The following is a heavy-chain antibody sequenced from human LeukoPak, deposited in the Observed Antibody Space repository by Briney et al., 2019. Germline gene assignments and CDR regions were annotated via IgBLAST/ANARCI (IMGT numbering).Heavy chain of an antibody. D-gene: IGHD6-13*01. CDR2: IKQDGSEK. CDR1: GFTFSRYW. J-gene: IGHJ4*02. CDR3: ARVGSSWNYYFDY. V-gene: IGHV3-7*03. Sequence: GGSVRLSCAASGFTFSRYWMSWVRQAPGKGLEWVANIKQDGSEKYYVDSVKGRFTISRDNAKNSLYMQMNSLRAEDTAVYYCARVGSSWNYYFDYWGQGTLVTVSS.